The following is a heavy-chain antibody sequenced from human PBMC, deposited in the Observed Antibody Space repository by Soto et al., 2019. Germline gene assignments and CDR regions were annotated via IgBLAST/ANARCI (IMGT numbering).Heavy chain of an antibody. Sequence: ASVKVSCKASGYTFTNYGISWVRQAPGQGLEWMGWINTYNGNTNHAQKLQGRVTMTTDTSTGTAYMELRSLRSDDTAVYYCARGVGSGTYYNHYNWFDPRGQGTLVTVSS. CDR2: INTYNGNT. CDR1: GYTFTNYG. CDR3: ARGVGSGTYYNHYNWFDP. J-gene: IGHJ5*02. D-gene: IGHD3-10*01. V-gene: IGHV1-18*01.